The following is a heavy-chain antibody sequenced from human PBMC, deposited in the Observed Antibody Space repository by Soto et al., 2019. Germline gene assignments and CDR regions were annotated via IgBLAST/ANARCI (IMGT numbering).Heavy chain of an antibody. Sequence: GASVKVACKASGYTFTSYYMHWVRQAPGQGLEWMGVINPSGGSTSYPQKFQGRVTMTRDTSTSTVYMEVGSLRSEDTAIYYCARDHDGYTWRDFDYWGQGTRVTVAS. J-gene: IGHJ4*02. CDR1: GYTFTSYY. CDR3: ARDHDGYTWRDFDY. D-gene: IGHD5-12*01. V-gene: IGHV1-46*01. CDR2: INPSGGST.